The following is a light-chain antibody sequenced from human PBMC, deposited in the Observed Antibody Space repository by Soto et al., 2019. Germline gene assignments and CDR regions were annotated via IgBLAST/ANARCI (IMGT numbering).Light chain of an antibody. J-gene: IGKJ1*01. CDR3: QQYRSWPRT. CDR2: GAS. Sequence: DIVLTQSPGTLSLSPGERATLSCRASPSLSSTYLVWYQQKPGQSPRLLIYGASNRATGIPDRFSGSGSGTEFTLTISSLRPEDFAVYYCQQYRSWPRTFGQGTKV. CDR1: PSLSSTY. V-gene: IGKV3-20*01.